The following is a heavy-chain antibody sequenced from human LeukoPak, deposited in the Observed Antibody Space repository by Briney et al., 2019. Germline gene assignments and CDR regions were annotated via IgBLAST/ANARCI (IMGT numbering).Heavy chain of an antibody. V-gene: IGHV3-53*01. CDR1: GFTVRSNY. CDR2: IYSGGST. Sequence: GGSLRLSCAASGFTVRSNYMSWVRQAPGKGLEWVSVIYSGGSTYYADSVKGRFTISRDNSKNTLYLQMNSLRAEDTAVYYCAREAHGDYEYYGMDVWGQGTTVTVSS. CDR3: AREAHGDYEYYGMDV. D-gene: IGHD4-17*01. J-gene: IGHJ6*02.